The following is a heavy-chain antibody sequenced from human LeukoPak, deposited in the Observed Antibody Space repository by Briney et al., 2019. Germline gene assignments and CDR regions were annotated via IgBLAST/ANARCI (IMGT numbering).Heavy chain of an antibody. D-gene: IGHD6-19*01. CDR3: ARFSIAVAGTSYDY. V-gene: IGHV4-61*05. Sequence: SETLSLTCTVSGGSISSSSYYWGWIRQPPGKGLEWIGYIYYSGSTNYNPSLKSRVTISVDTSKNQFSLKLSSVTAADTAVYYCARFSIAVAGTSYDYWGQGTLVTVSS. J-gene: IGHJ4*02. CDR2: IYYSGST. CDR1: GGSISSSSYY.